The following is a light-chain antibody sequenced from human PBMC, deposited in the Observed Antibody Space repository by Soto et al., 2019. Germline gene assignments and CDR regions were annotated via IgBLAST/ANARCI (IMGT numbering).Light chain of an antibody. V-gene: IGKV3-15*01. CDR2: GAS. CDR3: QQYSNWPPT. Sequence: EIVMTQSPATLSVSPGERATLSCRASQSVSSNLAWYQQKPGQAPRLLIYGASTRATGIPARFSGSGSGTELTLTISSLQSEDFAVYYCQQYSNWPPTFGQGTKVEIK. CDR1: QSVSSN. J-gene: IGKJ1*01.